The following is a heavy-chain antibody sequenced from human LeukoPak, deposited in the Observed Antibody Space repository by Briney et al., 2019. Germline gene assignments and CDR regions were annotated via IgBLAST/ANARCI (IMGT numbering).Heavy chain of an antibody. J-gene: IGHJ6*02. D-gene: IGHD3-10*01. CDR1: GGTFSSYA. CDR2: IIPILGIA. V-gene: IGHV1-69*04. CDR3: AATMVRDYYGMDV. Sequence: SVKVSCKASGGTFSSYAISWVRQAPGQGLEWMGRIIPILGIANYAQKFQGRVTITADKSTSTAYMELSSLRSEDTAVYYCAATMVRDYYGMDVWGQGTTVTVSS.